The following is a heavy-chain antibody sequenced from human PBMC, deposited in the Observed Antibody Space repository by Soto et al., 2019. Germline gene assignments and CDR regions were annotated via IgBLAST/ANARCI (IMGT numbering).Heavy chain of an antibody. J-gene: IGHJ4*02. Sequence: GCLGLSGTASGCSFIHYAISWVRQAPGKGLEWVSAITRTDSTYYADSVKGRSTISRDNSRNTLYLQTNSPGAEDAALYYCAKALVGEVGATDYWGQGTLVTLSS. CDR2: ITRTDST. CDR3: AKALVGEVGATDY. V-gene: IGHV3-23*01. CDR1: GCSFIHYA. D-gene: IGHD1-26*01.